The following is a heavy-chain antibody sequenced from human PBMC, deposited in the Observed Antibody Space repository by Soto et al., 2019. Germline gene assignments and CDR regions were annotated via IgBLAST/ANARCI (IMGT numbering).Heavy chain of an antibody. CDR1: GDSVSSNSAA. J-gene: IGHJ4*02. V-gene: IGHV6-1*01. D-gene: IGHD1-1*01. CDR2: TQYRSKWYN. Sequence: SQTLSLTCAFSGDSVSSNSAAWNWIRQSPSRGLEWRGRTQYRSKWYNGCAVSGKSRMTINPDTSKNQCTRQLKSVTPEDTAVYYCARVKVENGGTTFFGYRGKQTLVTVSS. CDR3: ARVKVENGGTTFFGY.